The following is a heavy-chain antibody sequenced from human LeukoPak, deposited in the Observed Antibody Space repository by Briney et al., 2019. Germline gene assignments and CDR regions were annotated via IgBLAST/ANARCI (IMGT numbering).Heavy chain of an antibody. V-gene: IGHV3-13*04. D-gene: IGHD3-3*01. J-gene: IGHJ3*02. CDR1: GFTLSRYD. CDR3: ARGFLADAFDI. Sequence: PGGCLILSCAAAGFTLSRYDIHWVRQATGKGLEWISAMVTHTDQYYPGSVTGRLTISRENAKNSLYVQMNRLRAGDTAVYYCARGFLADAFDIWGQGTMVTVSS. CDR2: MVTHTDQ.